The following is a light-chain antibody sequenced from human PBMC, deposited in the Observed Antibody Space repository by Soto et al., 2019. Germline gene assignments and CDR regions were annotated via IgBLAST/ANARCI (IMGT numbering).Light chain of an antibody. CDR3: QQYYTTPTWT. CDR1: QSLLFSSNDKNY. CDR2: WAS. Sequence: DIVMTQSPDSLAVSLGDRATINCKSSQSLLFSSNDKNYLAWYQQRPGQPPKLLISWASTRESGVPDRFSGSGSGTDFTLTINSLQAEDVAVYFCQQYYTTPTWTFGQGTKVEIK. V-gene: IGKV4-1*01. J-gene: IGKJ1*01.